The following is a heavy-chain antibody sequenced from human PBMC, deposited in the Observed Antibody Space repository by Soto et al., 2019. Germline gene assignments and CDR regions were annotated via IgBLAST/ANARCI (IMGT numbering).Heavy chain of an antibody. D-gene: IGHD6-25*01. CDR3: ARERRVVGGYSSDLYDYSDY. CDR1: GGSFSGYY. J-gene: IGHJ4*02. V-gene: IGHV4-34*01. CDR2: INHSGST. Sequence: QVQLQQWGAGLLKPLATLSLTCAINGGSFSGYYWSWIRQPPGKGLEWIGEINHSGSTNYNPTPQSRVIISLDRSKSHVYLKLSSVTAAETAVYYCARERRVVGGYSSDLYDYSDYWGQGTLVKVSS.